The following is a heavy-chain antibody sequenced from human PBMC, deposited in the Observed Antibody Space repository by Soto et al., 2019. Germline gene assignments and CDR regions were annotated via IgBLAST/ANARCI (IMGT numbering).Heavy chain of an antibody. J-gene: IGHJ4*02. V-gene: IGHV1-3*01. Sequence: ASVKVSCKASGFTFTSSAVQWVRQAPGQRLEWMGWINAGNGNTKYSQKFQGRVTITRDTSASTAYMELRNLRSDDTAVYYCARDRGYSYGLDYWGQGTLVTAPQ. D-gene: IGHD5-18*01. CDR3: ARDRGYSYGLDY. CDR1: GFTFTSSA. CDR2: INAGNGNT.